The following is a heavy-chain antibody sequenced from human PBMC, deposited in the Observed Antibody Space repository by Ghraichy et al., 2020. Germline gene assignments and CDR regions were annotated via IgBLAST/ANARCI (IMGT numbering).Heavy chain of an antibody. CDR3: ASQTVTEIVVVPSAHSDWYFDL. D-gene: IGHD2-2*01. J-gene: IGHJ2*01. CDR1: GDSISSTNYY. CDR2: IYYSGSA. V-gene: IGHV4-39*01. Sequence: SQTLSLTCTVSGDSISSTNYYWGWIRQPPGKGLEWIASIYYSGSAYYNPSLRSRVTISVDTCKNQFSLKLNSVTAADTAVYFCASQTVTEIVVVPSAHSDWYFDLWGRGTLVTVSS.